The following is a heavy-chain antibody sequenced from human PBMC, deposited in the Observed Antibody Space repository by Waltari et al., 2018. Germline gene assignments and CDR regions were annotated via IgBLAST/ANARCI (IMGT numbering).Heavy chain of an antibody. CDR3: VRDGLGSGRTRVDV. J-gene: IGHJ6*02. CDR1: GCSFSSYE. CDR2: ISDSDNSK. V-gene: IGHV3-48*03. D-gene: IGHD2-2*01. Sequence: EAQLVESGGGLVQPGGSLRLSCAASGCSFSSYELNWVRQAPGKGLEWISYISDSDNSKFYAESVKGRFTVSRDNAKNSLHLEMNSLRAEDTATYYCVRDGLGSGRTRVDVWGQGTTVIVSS.